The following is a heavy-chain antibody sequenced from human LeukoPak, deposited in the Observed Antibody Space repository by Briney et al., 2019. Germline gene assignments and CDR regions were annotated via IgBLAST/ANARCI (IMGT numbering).Heavy chain of an antibody. D-gene: IGHD2-15*01. V-gene: IGHV4-59*01. Sequence: PSETLSLTCTVSGGSISSYYWSWIRQPPGKGLEWIGYIYYSGSTNYNPSLKSRVTISVDTSKNQFSLKLSSVTAADTAVYYCARVFCSGGSCYGDYWGQGTLVTVSS. CDR1: GGSISSYY. J-gene: IGHJ4*02. CDR2: IYYSGST. CDR3: ARVFCSGGSCYGDY.